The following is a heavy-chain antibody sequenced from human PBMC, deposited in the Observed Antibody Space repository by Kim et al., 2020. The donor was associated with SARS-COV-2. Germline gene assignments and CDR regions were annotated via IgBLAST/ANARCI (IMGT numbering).Heavy chain of an antibody. J-gene: IGHJ4*02. CDR3: ASYDYGDYLFDY. D-gene: IGHD4-17*01. Sequence: NYCPSVQGHVTISADKSISTAYLQWSSLKASDTAMYYCASYDYGDYLFDYWGQGTLVTVSS. V-gene: IGHV5-10-1*01.